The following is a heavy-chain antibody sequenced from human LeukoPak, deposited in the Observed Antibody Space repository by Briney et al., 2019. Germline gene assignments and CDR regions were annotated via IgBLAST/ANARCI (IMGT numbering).Heavy chain of an antibody. CDR2: ISADGRTT. CDR1: GITFSKFW. Sequence: GGSLRLSCALSGITFSKFWMNWVRLAPGKGLVWVSRISADGRTTDYADSVRGRFSISRDNAKNTVYLQMNSLRAEHTAVYYCAREVEVVPTAIGVYYYYFMDVWGQGTTVTVSS. J-gene: IGHJ6*03. D-gene: IGHD2-2*01. V-gene: IGHV3-74*01. CDR3: AREVEVVPTAIGVYYYYFMDV.